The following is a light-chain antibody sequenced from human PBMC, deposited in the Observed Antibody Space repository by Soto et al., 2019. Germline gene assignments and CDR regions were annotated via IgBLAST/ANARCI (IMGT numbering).Light chain of an antibody. CDR3: LEHNSYPQT. Sequence: DIQMPQSPSSLSASVGDRVTITCRASQGIRDSLGWYQQKPGKAPKRLIYAASSLQSGVPSRFSVSGSGTDFTLTISSLQPEDFATYYCLEHNSYPQTFGQGTKVEIK. J-gene: IGKJ1*01. V-gene: IGKV1-17*01. CDR2: AAS. CDR1: QGIRDS.